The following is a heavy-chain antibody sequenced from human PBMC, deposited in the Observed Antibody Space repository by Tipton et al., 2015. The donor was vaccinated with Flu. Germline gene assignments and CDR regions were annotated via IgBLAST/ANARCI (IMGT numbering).Heavy chain of an antibody. V-gene: IGHV4-59*01. D-gene: IGHD3-22*01. J-gene: IGHJ4*02. CDR3: ARVRDYYDSSGYSTYYFDY. CDR1: GGSISSYY. Sequence: TLSLTCTVSGGSISSYYWSWIRQPPGKGLEWIGYIYYSGSTNYNPSLKSRVTISVDTSKNQFSLKLSSVTAADTAVYYCARVRDYYDSSGYSTYYFDYWGQGTLVPVSS. CDR2: IYYSGST.